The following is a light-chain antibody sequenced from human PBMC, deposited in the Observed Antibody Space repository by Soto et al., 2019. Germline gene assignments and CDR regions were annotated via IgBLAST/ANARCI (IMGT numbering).Light chain of an antibody. V-gene: IGKV3-20*01. CDR1: QSVDSTY. CDR3: QQFASSHLI. J-gene: IGKJ4*01. CDR2: GAS. Sequence: IVLTQSPGTVAVSPGERVTLSCRASQSVDSTYLAWYQQRPGQAPRLLVFGASTKATGIPDWFSGSGAGTDFSRTISSLDPEESAVYYCQQFASSHLIFGAGTKVEIK.